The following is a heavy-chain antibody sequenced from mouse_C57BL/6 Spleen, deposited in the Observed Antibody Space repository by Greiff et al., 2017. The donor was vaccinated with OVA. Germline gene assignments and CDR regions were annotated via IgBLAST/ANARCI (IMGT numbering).Heavy chain of an antibody. CDR1: GFTFSSYG. D-gene: IGHD2-5*01. CDR2: ISSGGSYT. V-gene: IGHV5-6*01. J-gene: IGHJ4*01. CDR3: ARRGYSNYDAMDY. Sequence: DVQLVESGGDLVKPGGSLKLSCAASGFTFSSYGMSWVRQTPDKRLEWVATISSGGSYTYYPDSVKGRFTISRDNAKNTLYLQMSSLKSEDTAMYYCARRGYSNYDAMDYWGQGTSVTVSS.